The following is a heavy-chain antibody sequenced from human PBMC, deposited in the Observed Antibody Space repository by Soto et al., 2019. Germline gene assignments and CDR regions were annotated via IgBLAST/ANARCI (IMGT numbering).Heavy chain of an antibody. J-gene: IGHJ6*03. Sequence: SETLSLTCTVSGGSISSGGYYWSWIRQHPGKGLEWIGYIYYSGSTYYNPSLKSRVTISVDTSKNQFSLKLSSVTAADTAVYYCASITIFGEDYYYMDVWGKGTTVTVSS. CDR1: GGSISSGGYY. CDR3: ASITIFGEDYYYMDV. CDR2: IYYSGST. V-gene: IGHV4-31*03. D-gene: IGHD3-3*01.